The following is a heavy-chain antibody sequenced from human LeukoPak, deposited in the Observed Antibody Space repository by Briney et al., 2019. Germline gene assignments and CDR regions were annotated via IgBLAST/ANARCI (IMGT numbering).Heavy chain of an antibody. CDR2: ISWNSGSI. D-gene: IGHD4/OR15-4a*01. V-gene: IGHV3-9*01. J-gene: IGHJ4*02. CDR3: AKRVALYGAFDY. Sequence: GGSLRLSCAASGFTFDDYAMHWVRQAPGKGLEWVSGISWNSGSIGYADSVKGRFTISRDNAKNSLYLQMNSLRAEDTALYYCAKRVALYGAFDYWGQGTTVTVSS. CDR1: GFTFDDYA.